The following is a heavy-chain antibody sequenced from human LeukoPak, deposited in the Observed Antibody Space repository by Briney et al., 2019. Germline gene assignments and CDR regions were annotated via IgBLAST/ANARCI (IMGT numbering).Heavy chain of an antibody. J-gene: IGHJ4*02. CDR1: GYTFTGYY. Sequence: ASVKVSCKASGYTFTGYYMHWVRQAPGRGLEWMGWINPNSGGTNYAQKFQGRVTMTRDTSISTAYMELSRLRSDDTAVYYCARVPLSYYGSGSYYKHSADYWGQRTLVTVSS. D-gene: IGHD3-10*01. V-gene: IGHV1-2*02. CDR3: ARVPLSYYGSGSYYKHSADY. CDR2: INPNSGGT.